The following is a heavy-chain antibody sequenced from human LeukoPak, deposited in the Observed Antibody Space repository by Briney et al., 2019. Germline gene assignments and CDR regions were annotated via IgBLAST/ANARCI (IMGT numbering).Heavy chain of an antibody. J-gene: IGHJ4*02. V-gene: IGHV1-2*02. Sequence: ASVKVSCKASGYMFTGFYMHWVRQAPGQGLEWMGWINPNSGGTTYAQKFQGRVTMTRETSISTAYMEDTSVGTAYMELSGLRSDDTAVYYCARDLGGGYFDHWGQGTLVTVSS. D-gene: IGHD3-16*01. CDR3: ARDLGGGYFDH. CDR2: INPNSGGT. CDR1: GYMFTGFY.